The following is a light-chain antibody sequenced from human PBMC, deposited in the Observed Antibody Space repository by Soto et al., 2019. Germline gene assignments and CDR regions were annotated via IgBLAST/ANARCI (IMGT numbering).Light chain of an antibody. CDR2: AAS. J-gene: IGKJ4*01. V-gene: IGKV1-12*01. CDR3: QQSHSSPLT. CDR1: QGISTW. Sequence: DIQMTQSPSFVSASVGDRVTITCRASQGISTWLAWYQQKPGKAPNLLIYAASTLQSGVPSRFSGSGSGTDFTLTISSLQPEDSAAYYCQQSHSSPLTFGGGTKVDIK.